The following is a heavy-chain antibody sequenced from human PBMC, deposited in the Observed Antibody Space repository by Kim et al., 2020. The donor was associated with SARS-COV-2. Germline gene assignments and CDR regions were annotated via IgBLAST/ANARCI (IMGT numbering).Heavy chain of an antibody. V-gene: IGHV3-53*01. J-gene: IGHJ4*02. Sequence: GGSLRLSCAASGFTVSSNYMSLVRQAPGKGLAWVSVIYSGGSTYYADSVKGRFTISRHNSKNTLYLQMNSRRVEDTAVYYCARGGSWPNYFDYWGQGTLVTGSS. CDR2: IYSGGST. CDR3: ARGGSWPNYFDY. D-gene: IGHD6-13*01. CDR1: GFTVSSNY.